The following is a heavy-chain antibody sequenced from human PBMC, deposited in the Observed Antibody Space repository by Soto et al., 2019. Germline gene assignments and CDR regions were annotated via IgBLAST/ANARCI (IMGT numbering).Heavy chain of an antibody. CDR1: GYTITSYD. CDR3: ARRGYSSSWYYYYYGMDV. J-gene: IGHJ6*02. Sequence: SVKVCCKASGYTITSYDINWVRQATGQGLEWMGWMNPNSGNTGYAQKFQGRVTMTRNTSISTAYMELSSLRSEDTAVYYCARRGYSSSWYYYYYGMDVWGQGTTVTAP. CDR2: MNPNSGNT. V-gene: IGHV1-8*01. D-gene: IGHD6-13*01.